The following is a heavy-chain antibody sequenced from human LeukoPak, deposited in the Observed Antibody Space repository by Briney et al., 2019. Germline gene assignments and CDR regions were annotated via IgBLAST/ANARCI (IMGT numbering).Heavy chain of an antibody. CDR2: ISYDGSNK. CDR1: RFTFSSYG. V-gene: IGHV3-30*18. Sequence: SLRLSCAASRFTFSSYGMHRVRQAPGKGLEWVAVISYDGSNKYYADSVKGRFTISIDNSKNTLYLQMNSVRAEDTAVYYCAKDLVGYNSGHYFDYWGQGTLVTVSS. D-gene: IGHD5-24*01. J-gene: IGHJ4*02. CDR3: AKDLVGYNSGHYFDY.